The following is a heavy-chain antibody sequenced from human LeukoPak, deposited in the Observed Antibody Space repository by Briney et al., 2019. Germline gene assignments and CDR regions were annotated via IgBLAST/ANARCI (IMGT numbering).Heavy chain of an antibody. CDR3: AGRTYDSSGYQ. J-gene: IGHJ4*02. V-gene: IGHV3-33*01. D-gene: IGHD3-22*01. Sequence: PGRSLRLSCAASGFTFSSYGMHWVRQAPGKGLEWVAVIWYDGSNKYYADSVKGRFTISRDNSKNTLYLQMNSLRAEDTAVYYCAGRTYDSSGYQWGQGTLVTVSS. CDR1: GFTFSSYG. CDR2: IWYDGSNK.